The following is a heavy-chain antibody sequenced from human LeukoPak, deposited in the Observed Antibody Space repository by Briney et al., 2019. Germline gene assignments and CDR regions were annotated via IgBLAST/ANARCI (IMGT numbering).Heavy chain of an antibody. V-gene: IGHV4-30-2*01. Sequence: PSETLSLTCTVSGGSISSDDYFWSWIRQPPGKGLEWIVYIFHSGSTYYSPSLKSRVTISVDTSKNQFSLKLSSVTAADTAVYYCARVLDLCSGGSCYLSKGAFDIWGQGTMVTVSS. CDR2: IFHSGST. CDR1: GGSISSDDYF. D-gene: IGHD2-15*01. J-gene: IGHJ3*02. CDR3: ARVLDLCSGGSCYLSKGAFDI.